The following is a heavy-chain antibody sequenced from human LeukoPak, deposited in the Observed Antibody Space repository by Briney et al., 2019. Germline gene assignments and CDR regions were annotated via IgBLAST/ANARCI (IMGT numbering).Heavy chain of an antibody. J-gene: IGHJ4*02. CDR1: CGSISPYY. Sequence: SETLSLTCTVSCGSISPYYWNWIRQPPGKGLEWIGFMYYNGYTDYNPSLKSRVTISLDTSKHQFSLKLSSVTAADTAVYYCARGGSGSSDVGYYLDYWGQGTLVTVSS. V-gene: IGHV4-59*01. D-gene: IGHD1-26*01. CDR2: MYYNGYT. CDR3: ARGGSGSSDVGYYLDY.